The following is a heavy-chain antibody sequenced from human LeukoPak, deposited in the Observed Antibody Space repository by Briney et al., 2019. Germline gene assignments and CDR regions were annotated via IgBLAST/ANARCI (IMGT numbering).Heavy chain of an antibody. J-gene: IGHJ6*02. CDR3: ARRGWLVQSYYYYGMDV. D-gene: IGHD6-19*01. CDR2: INPSGGST. Sequence: ASVKVSCKASGDTFSRYAISWVRQAPGQGLEWMGIINPSGGSTSYAQKFQGRVTMTRDTSTSTVYMELSSLRSEDTAVYYCARRGWLVQSYYYYGMDVWGQGTTVTVSS. V-gene: IGHV1-46*01. CDR1: GDTFSRYA.